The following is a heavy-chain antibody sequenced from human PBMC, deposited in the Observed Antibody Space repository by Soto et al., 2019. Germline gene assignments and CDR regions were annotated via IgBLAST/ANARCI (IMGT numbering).Heavy chain of an antibody. Sequence: QVQLQESAPGLVKPSQTLSLTCTVSGGSTSSDNYWRWIRRPPGKGLEWIGHIYYSGNTDYNPSLKSRLAISIDTSKNQFSLKLSSVTAADTAVYFCAREGGESSDGLYYFDSWGQGSLVIVSS. CDR1: GGSTSSDNY. D-gene: IGHD3-16*01. CDR3: AREGGESSDGLYYFDS. V-gene: IGHV4-30-4*01. J-gene: IGHJ4*02. CDR2: IYYSGNT.